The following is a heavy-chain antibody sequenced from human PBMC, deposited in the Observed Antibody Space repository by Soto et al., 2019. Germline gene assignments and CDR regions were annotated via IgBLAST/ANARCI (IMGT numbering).Heavy chain of an antibody. CDR2: ISSDGGDT. CDR3: VSLSGAVAYFVFDI. CDR1: GFTLSGHW. D-gene: IGHD3-9*01. J-gene: IGHJ3*02. V-gene: IGHV3-74*01. Sequence: QLVESGGGLVQPGGSLRLSCVASGFTLSGHWMHWVRQVPGKALVWVSRISSDGGDTSYADSVRGRFIVSRDNARNTVYLEMNGLRAVDTAVHYCVSLSGAVAYFVFDIWGQGTTVTVSP.